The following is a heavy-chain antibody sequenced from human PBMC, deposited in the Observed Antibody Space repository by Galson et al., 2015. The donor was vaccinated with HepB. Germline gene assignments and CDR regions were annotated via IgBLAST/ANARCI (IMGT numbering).Heavy chain of an antibody. J-gene: IGHJ4*02. CDR1: VFSLTTQGMC. D-gene: IGHD1-1*01. V-gene: IGHV2-70*11. CDR2: IDWDDDK. Sequence: PALVKPTQTLTLTCTFSVFSLTTQGMCVSWIRQPPGKALEWLARIDWDDDKSYTTSLKTGLTISKDTSKNQVVLTLTDMGPADTATYYCARLPSDPDYTNWYYFDNWGRGTLVTVSS. CDR3: ARLPSDPDYTNWYYFDN.